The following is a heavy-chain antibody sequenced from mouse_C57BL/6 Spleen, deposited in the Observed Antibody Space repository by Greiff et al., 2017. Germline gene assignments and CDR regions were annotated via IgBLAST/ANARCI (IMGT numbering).Heavy chain of an antibody. V-gene: IGHV5-4*03. CDR3: ASAPYYGSSYWYFDV. CDR2: ISDGGSYT. CDR1: GFTFSSYA. J-gene: IGHJ1*03. Sequence: EVKLVESGGGLVKPGGSLKLSCAASGFTFSSYAMPWVRQTPEKRLEWVATISDGGSYTYYPDNVKGRFTISRDTAKNNLYLQMSHLKSEDTAMYYCASAPYYGSSYWYFDVWGTGTTVTVSS. D-gene: IGHD1-1*01.